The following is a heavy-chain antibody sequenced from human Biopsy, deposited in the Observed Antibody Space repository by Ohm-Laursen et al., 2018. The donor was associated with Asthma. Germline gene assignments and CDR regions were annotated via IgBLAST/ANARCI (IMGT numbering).Heavy chain of an antibody. D-gene: IGHD6-6*01. Sequence: SDTLSLTCIVPGDAMSTSGSYWGWIRQSPGKGLEWIGSIYYSGRTYYNPSLESRLTISVDTLKNHFSLKVTSVTAADTVVYYCARAVSSSSYWYFDLWGRGDLVTVSS. CDR2: IYYSGRT. CDR1: GDAMSTSGSY. CDR3: ARAVSSSSYWYFDL. V-gene: IGHV4-39*02. J-gene: IGHJ2*01.